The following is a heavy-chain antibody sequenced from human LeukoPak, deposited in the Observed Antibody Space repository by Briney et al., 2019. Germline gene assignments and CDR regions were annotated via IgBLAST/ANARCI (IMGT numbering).Heavy chain of an antibody. CDR2: IYHSGIT. CDR3: ARDTRLGSSGWYYFDY. V-gene: IGHV4-38-2*02. Sequence: SETLSLTCTVSGYSISSGYYWGWIRQPPGKGLEWIGSIYHSGITYYNPSLKSRVTISVDTSKNQFSLKLSSVTAADTAVYYCARDTRLGSSGWYYFDYWGQGTLVTVSS. J-gene: IGHJ4*02. CDR1: GYSISSGYY. D-gene: IGHD6-19*01.